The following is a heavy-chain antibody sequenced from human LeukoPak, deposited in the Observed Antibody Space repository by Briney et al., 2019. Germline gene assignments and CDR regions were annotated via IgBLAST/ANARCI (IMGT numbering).Heavy chain of an antibody. CDR2: IYSGGTT. D-gene: IGHD6-13*01. V-gene: IGHV3-53*01. Sequence: PGGSLRLSCAASGFTVSSNYMSWVRQAPGKGLEWVSVIYSGGTTYYADSVKGRFTISRDNAKNSLYLQMNSLRAEDTAVYYCARAGIAAAGTFDYWGQGTLVTVSS. CDR3: ARAGIAAAGTFDY. CDR1: GFTVSSNY. J-gene: IGHJ4*02.